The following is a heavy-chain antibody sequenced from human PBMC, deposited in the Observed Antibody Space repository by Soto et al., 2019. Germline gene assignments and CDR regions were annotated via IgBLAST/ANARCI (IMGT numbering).Heavy chain of an antibody. J-gene: IGHJ4*02. Sequence: ASVKVSCKASGYTFTSYAMHWVRQAPGQRLEWMGWINAGNGNTKYSQKFQGRVTITRDTSASTAYMELSSLRSEDTAVYYCARAAAIAAACHYWGQGTLVTVSS. V-gene: IGHV1-3*01. CDR1: GYTFTSYA. D-gene: IGHD6-13*01. CDR2: INAGNGNT. CDR3: ARAAAIAAACHY.